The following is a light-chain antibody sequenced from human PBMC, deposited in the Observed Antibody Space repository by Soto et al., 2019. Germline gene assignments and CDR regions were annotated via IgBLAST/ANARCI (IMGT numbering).Light chain of an antibody. J-gene: IGLJ1*01. CDR2: GYN. Sequence: QSVLTQPPSVSGAPGQRVTISCTGSSSNIGAGYDVHWYLQVPGSAPKLLIYGYNNRPSGVPDRFSGSKSGTSASLAITGLQAEDEADYYCQSYDSALSGSYVFGTGTKLTVL. V-gene: IGLV1-40*01. CDR3: QSYDSALSGSYV. CDR1: SSNIGAGYD.